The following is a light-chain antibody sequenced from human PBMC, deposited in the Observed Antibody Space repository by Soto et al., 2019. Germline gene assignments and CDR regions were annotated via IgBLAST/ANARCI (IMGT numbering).Light chain of an antibody. Sequence: IQMTQSPSTLSASVGDRVTITCRASQSISSWLAWYQQKPGKAPKLLIYSASSLHSGVPSRFSGSGSGTDFTLTISSLQPEDFAVYFCLQDYIHPLTFGQGTKVDIK. V-gene: IGKV1-6*01. CDR3: LQDYIHPLT. CDR2: SAS. J-gene: IGKJ1*01. CDR1: QSISSW.